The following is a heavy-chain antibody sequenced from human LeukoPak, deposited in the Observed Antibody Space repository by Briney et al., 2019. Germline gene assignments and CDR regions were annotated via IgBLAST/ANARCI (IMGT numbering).Heavy chain of an antibody. CDR2: INHSGST. CDR1: GGSFIGYY. CDR3: ARVRYTGYDSYYFYNYGMDV. J-gene: IGHJ6*04. D-gene: IGHD5-12*01. Sequence: SETLSLTCDVHGGSFIGYYWSWIRQTPGKGLEWIGEINHSGSTSYNPSLESRVTISIDTSKIQLSLKVSSVTAADTAVYYCARVRYTGYDSYYFYNYGMDVWGKGTTVTVSS. V-gene: IGHV4-34*01.